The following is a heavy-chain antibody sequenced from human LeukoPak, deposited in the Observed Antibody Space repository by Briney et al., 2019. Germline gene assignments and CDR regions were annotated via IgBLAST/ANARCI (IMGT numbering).Heavy chain of an antibody. CDR1: GGSTSSSYYY. J-gene: IGHJ4*02. CDR2: IYYSGVT. Sequence: PSETLSLTCTVSGGSTSSSYYYWAWIRQPPGKGLECIGSIYYSGVTHYNPSLKSRVTISVDTSRNQFSLRLSSVTAADTAVYYCAGRKGDSSGYYYIDNWGQGTLVTVSS. V-gene: IGHV4-39*01. CDR3: AGRKGDSSGYYYIDN. D-gene: IGHD3-22*01.